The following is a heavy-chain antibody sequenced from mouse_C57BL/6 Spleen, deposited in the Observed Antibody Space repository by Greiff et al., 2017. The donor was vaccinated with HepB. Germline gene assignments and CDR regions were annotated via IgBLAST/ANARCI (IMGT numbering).Heavy chain of an antibody. CDR3: ARSSPYYYGSREDWYFDV. CDR1: GYAFSSYW. Sequence: VQLQQSGAELVKPGASVKISCKASGYAFSSYWMNWVKQRPGKGLEWIGQIYPGDGDTNYNGKFKGKATLTADKSSSTAYMQLSSLTSEDSAVYFCARSSPYYYGSREDWYFDVWGTGTTVTVSS. J-gene: IGHJ1*03. V-gene: IGHV1-80*01. D-gene: IGHD1-1*01. CDR2: IYPGDGDT.